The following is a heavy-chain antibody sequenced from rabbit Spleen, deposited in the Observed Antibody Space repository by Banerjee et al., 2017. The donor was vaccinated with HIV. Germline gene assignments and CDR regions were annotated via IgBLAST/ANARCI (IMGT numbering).Heavy chain of an antibody. CDR2: IDSGNSGYT. J-gene: IGHJ4*01. Sequence: QEQLEESGGDLVKPGASLTLTCTASGFSFGSNDYVCWVRQAPGRGLEWIACIDSGNSGYTYYATWATGRFTISRTSSTTVTLRMTSLTAADRATYFCARDLVGVIGWNFYLWGPGTLVTVS. CDR1: GFSFGSNDY. V-gene: IGHV1S45*01. D-gene: IGHD5-1*01. CDR3: ARDLVGVIGWNFYL.